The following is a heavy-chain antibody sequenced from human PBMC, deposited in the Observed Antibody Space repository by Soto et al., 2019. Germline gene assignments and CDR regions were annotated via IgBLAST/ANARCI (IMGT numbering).Heavy chain of an antibody. CDR2: ITPGSGST. Sequence: QVQLVQSGAEVKNPGASVKISCKASGYTFTTYYMHWLRQARGQGLEWMGIITPGSGSTRYEQKFQARVTMTRDTSTSTVYMELGSLRSEDTAVYYCARALSTKTSPIDYWGQGTLVTVSS. CDR1: GYTFTTYY. D-gene: IGHD1-1*01. V-gene: IGHV1-46*01. J-gene: IGHJ4*02. CDR3: ARALSTKTSPIDY.